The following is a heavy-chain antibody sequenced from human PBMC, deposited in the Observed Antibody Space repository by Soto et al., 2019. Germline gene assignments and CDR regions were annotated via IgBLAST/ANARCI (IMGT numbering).Heavy chain of an antibody. D-gene: IGHD6-13*01. V-gene: IGHV4-4*02. CDR1: SGSISSSNW. J-gene: IGHJ6*03. CDR3: ARGAGAYSRMLDYYYYYMDV. CDR2: IYHSGST. Sequence: SETLSLTCAVSSGSISSSNWLSWVRQPPGKGLEWIGEIYHSGSTNYNPSLKSRVTISVDKSKNQFSLKLSSVTAADTAVYYCARGAGAYSRMLDYYYYYMDVWGKGTTVTVSS.